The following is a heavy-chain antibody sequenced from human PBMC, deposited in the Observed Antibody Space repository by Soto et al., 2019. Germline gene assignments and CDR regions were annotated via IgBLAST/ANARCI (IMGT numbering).Heavy chain of an antibody. Sequence: PSEALSLTCTGSCGSTISYYWSWSRQPPGKGLEWIGYIYYSGSTNYNPSLKSRVTISVDTSKNQFSLKLSSVTAADTAVYYCAIGYSSGPGSVDYWGQGTLVTVSS. V-gene: IGHV4-59*01. CDR3: AIGYSSGPGSVDY. CDR2: IYYSGST. CDR1: CGSTISYY. D-gene: IGHD6-19*01. J-gene: IGHJ4*02.